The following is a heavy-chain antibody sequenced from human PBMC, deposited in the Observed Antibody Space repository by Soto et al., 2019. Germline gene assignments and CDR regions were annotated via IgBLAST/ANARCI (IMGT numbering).Heavy chain of an antibody. V-gene: IGHV3-23*01. Sequence: GGSLRLSCAASGFTFNTYAMSWVRQAPGKGLEWVSAISGGGGSTYYADSVKGRFTISRDNSKNTLYLQMNSLRAEDTAVYHCAKDANYDYVWGSYRIDYWGQGTRVTVSS. CDR2: ISGGGGST. CDR1: GFTFNTYA. CDR3: AKDANYDYVWGSYRIDY. D-gene: IGHD3-16*02. J-gene: IGHJ4*02.